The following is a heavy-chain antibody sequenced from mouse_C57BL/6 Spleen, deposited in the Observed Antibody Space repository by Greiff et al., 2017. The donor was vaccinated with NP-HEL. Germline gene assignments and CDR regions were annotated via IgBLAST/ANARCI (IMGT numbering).Heavy chain of an antibody. CDR1: GYTFTSYG. CDR3: AKKGYDDYAMDY. V-gene: IGHV1-81*01. Sequence: QVQLQQSGAELARPGASVKLSCKASGYTFTSYGLSWVKQRTGQGLEWIGEIYPRSGNTYYNEKFKGKATLTADKSSSTAYRELRSLTSEDSAVYFCAKKGYDDYAMDYWGQGTSVTVSS. J-gene: IGHJ4*01. CDR2: IYPRSGNT. D-gene: IGHD2-2*01.